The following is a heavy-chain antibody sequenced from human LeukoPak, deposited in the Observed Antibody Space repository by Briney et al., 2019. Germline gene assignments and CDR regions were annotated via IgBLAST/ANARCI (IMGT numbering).Heavy chain of an antibody. CDR2: IIPIFGTA. V-gene: IGHV1-69*06. CDR3: ASESYYYGSGSYYFGYYYYYYMDV. CDR1: GGTFSSYA. Sequence: ASVKVSCKASGGTFSSYAISWVRQAPGQGLEWMGGIIPIFGTANYAQKFQGRVTITADKSTSTAYMELSSLRSEDTAVYYCASESYYYGSGSYYFGYYYYYYMDVWGKGTTVTVSS. J-gene: IGHJ6*03. D-gene: IGHD3-10*01.